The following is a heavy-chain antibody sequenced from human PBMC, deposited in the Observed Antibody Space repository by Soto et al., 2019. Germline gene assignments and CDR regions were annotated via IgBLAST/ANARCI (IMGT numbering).Heavy chain of an antibody. J-gene: IGHJ6*03. CDR1: GGSISSGGYY. D-gene: IGHD4-17*01. Sequence: SETLSLTCTVSGGSISSGGYYWSWIRQHPGKGLEWIGYIYYSGSTYYNPSLKSRVTISVDTSKNQFSLKLSSVTAADTAVYYCARDNSVAGDYGYNYYYMDVWGKGTTVTVSS. CDR3: ARDNSVAGDYGYNYYYMDV. CDR2: IYYSGST. V-gene: IGHV4-31*03.